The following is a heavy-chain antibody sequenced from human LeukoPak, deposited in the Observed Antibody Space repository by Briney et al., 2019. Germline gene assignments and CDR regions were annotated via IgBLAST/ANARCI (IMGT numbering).Heavy chain of an antibody. CDR2: IYYSGST. Sequence: SETLSLTCTVSGGSISRSRYYWGWIRQPPGKGLEWIGSIYYSGSTYYNPSLKSRVTTSVDTSKNQFSLRLSSVTAADTAVYYCARESYGSRSYDYYYYYMDVWGKGTTVTVSS. V-gene: IGHV4-39*07. CDR1: GGSISRSRYY. CDR3: ARESYGSRSYDYYYYYMDV. J-gene: IGHJ6*03. D-gene: IGHD3-10*01.